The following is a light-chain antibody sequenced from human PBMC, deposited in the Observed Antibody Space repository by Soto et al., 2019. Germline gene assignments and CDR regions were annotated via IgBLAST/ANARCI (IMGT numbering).Light chain of an antibody. CDR3: SSYTRSSTLV. V-gene: IGLV2-14*01. CDR2: DVS. J-gene: IGLJ3*02. Sequence: SALTEPASVSGSPGQSITIACTGTSSDVGGYSYVSWYQQHPGKAPKLMIYDVSNRPSGVSNRFSGSKSGNTASLTISGLQAEDEADYYCSSYTRSSTLVFGGGTKVTVL. CDR1: SSDVGGYSY.